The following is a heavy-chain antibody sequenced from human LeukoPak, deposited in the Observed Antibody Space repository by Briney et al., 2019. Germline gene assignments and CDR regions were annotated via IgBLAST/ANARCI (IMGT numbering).Heavy chain of an antibody. CDR3: ARGWLRLGELSTDFDY. Sequence: GASVKVSCKASGYTFTSYDINWVRQATGQGLEWMGGMNPNSGNTGYAQKFQGRVTMTRNASISTAYMELSSLRSEDTAVYYCARGWLRLGELSTDFDYWGQGTLVTVSS. D-gene: IGHD3-16*02. V-gene: IGHV1-8*01. CDR2: MNPNSGNT. CDR1: GYTFTSYD. J-gene: IGHJ4*02.